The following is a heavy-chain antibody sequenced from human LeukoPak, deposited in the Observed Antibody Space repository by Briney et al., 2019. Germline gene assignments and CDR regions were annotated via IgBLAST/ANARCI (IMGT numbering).Heavy chain of an antibody. CDR1: GFTFSSYG. Sequence: PGGSLRLSCAASGFTFSSYGMHWVRQAPGKGLEWVAYIRNDGSNKNYADSVKGRFTISRDNSQNTLYLQMNSLRADDTAVYYCASRITTSFDYWGQGTLVTVSS. V-gene: IGHV3-30*02. CDR3: ASRITTSFDY. J-gene: IGHJ4*02. CDR2: IRNDGSNK. D-gene: IGHD4-11*01.